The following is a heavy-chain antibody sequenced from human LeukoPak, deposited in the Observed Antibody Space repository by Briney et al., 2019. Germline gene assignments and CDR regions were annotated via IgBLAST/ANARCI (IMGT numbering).Heavy chain of an antibody. CDR2: ISSSSSYI. D-gene: IGHD1-26*01. CDR3: ARDRAGEVDY. Sequence: GGSLRLSCAASGFTFSSYSMNWVRQAPGKGLVWVSSISSSSSYIYYADSVKGRFTISRDNAKNSLYLQMNSLRAEDTAVYYCARDRAGEVDYWGQGTLVTVSS. V-gene: IGHV3-21*01. CDR1: GFTFSSYS. J-gene: IGHJ4*02.